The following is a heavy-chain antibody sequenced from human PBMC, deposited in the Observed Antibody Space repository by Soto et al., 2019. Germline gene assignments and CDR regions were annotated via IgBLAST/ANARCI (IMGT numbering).Heavy chain of an antibody. V-gene: IGHV1-3*01. D-gene: IGHD6-13*01. Sequence: GASVKVSCKASGYTFTSYGIHWVRQAPGQRLEWMGWINAANGDTKYSPKFQGRVTITRDTSASTAYMELSSLRSEDTAVYYCVGRHVSATGIDWFDPWGRGTLVTVPS. CDR3: VGRHVSATGIDWFDP. CDR1: GYTFTSYG. CDR2: INAANGDT. J-gene: IGHJ5*02.